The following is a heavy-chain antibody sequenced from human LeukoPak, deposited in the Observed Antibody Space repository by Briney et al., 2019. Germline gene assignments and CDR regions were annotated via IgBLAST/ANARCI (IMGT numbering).Heavy chain of an antibody. D-gene: IGHD2-8*01. J-gene: IGHJ4*02. Sequence: PGGSLRLSCAASGFTFNQAMTWVRQALGKGLEWVSTISGSGGSTYYADSVKGRFTISRDNSKNTLYLQMNSLRAEDTAVYYCAKGLKWFDYWGQGTLVTVSS. CDR3: AKGLKWFDY. V-gene: IGHV3-23*01. CDR1: GFTFNQA. CDR2: ISGSGGST.